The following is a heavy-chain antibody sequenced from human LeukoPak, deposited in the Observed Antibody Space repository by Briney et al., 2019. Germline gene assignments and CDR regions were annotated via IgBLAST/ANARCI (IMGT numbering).Heavy chain of an antibody. Sequence: GGSLRLSCAASGSTLSSYSMNWVRQAPGKGLEWVSYISGGSSFIYYADSVKGRFTISRDNAKNSLYLQMNSLRAEDTAVYYCAHISSSWPDYWGQGTLVTVSS. CDR3: AHISSSWPDY. CDR2: ISGGSSFI. D-gene: IGHD6-13*01. J-gene: IGHJ4*02. CDR1: GSTLSSYS. V-gene: IGHV3-48*01.